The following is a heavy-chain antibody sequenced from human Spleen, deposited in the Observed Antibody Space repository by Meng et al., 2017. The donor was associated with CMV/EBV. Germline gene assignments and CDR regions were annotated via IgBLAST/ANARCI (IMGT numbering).Heavy chain of an antibody. D-gene: IGHD3-16*01. CDR2: ISYDGSNK. Sequence: GGSLRLSCAASGFTFSSYAMHWVRQAPGKGLEWVAVISYDGSNKYYADSVKGRFTISRDNSKNTLYLRMNSLRAEDTAVYYCARTPWGNWGQGTLVTVS. CDR1: GFTFSSYA. CDR3: ARTPWGN. J-gene: IGHJ4*02. V-gene: IGHV3-30-3*01.